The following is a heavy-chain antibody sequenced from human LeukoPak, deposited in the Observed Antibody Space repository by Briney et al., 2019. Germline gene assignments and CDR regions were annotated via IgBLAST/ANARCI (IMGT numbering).Heavy chain of an antibody. CDR2: INHSGST. CDR1: GGSFSGYY. Sequence: SETLSLTCAVYGGSFSGYYWSWIRQPPGKGLEWIGEINHSGSTNYNPSLKSRVTISVDTSKNQFSLKLSSVTAADTAVYYCAIVYVSRSGGFDYWGQGTLVTVSS. D-gene: IGHD2-15*01. CDR3: AIVYVSRSGGFDY. J-gene: IGHJ4*02. V-gene: IGHV4-34*01.